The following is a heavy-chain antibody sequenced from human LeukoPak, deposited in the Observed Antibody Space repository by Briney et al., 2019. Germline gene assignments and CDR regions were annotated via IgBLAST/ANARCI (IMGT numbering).Heavy chain of an antibody. CDR1: GFTFSSYA. CDR3: AKNYFYYYGMDV. V-gene: IGHV3-23*01. CDR2: ISGSGGST. J-gene: IGHJ6*02. Sequence: GGSLRLSCAASGFTFSSYAMCWVRQAPGKGLGWVSAISGSGGSTYYADSVKGRSTISRDNSKNTLYLQMNSLRAEDTAVYYCAKNYFYYYGMDVWGQGTTVTVSS.